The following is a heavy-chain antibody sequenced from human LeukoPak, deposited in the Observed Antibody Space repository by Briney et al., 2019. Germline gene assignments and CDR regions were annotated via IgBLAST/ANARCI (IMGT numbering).Heavy chain of an antibody. V-gene: IGHV1-18*01. Sequence: ASVKVSCKASGYIFSDYGISWVRQAPGQGLEWMGWISAHTGNRNHAPKFQGRVTMTTDTSTSTAYMELRSLRSDDTAVYYCARASGYSGYRSWLDPWGQGTLVTVSS. J-gene: IGHJ5*02. CDR2: ISAHTGNR. D-gene: IGHD5-12*01. CDR3: ARASGYSGYRSWLDP. CDR1: GYIFSDYG.